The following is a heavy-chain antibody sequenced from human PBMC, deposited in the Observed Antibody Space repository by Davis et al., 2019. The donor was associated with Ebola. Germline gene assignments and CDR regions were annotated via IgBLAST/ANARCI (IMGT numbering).Heavy chain of an antibody. J-gene: IGHJ6*02. CDR2: IYYSGST. Sequence: MPSETLSLTCTVSGGSISSYYWSWIRKPPGKGLEWIGYIYYSGSTNYNPSLKSRVTISVDTSKNQFSLKLSSVTAADTAVYYCARFPVVYYYYYGMDVWGQGTTVTVSS. CDR1: GGSISSYY. D-gene: IGHD2-15*01. CDR3: ARFPVVYYYYYGMDV. V-gene: IGHV4-59*12.